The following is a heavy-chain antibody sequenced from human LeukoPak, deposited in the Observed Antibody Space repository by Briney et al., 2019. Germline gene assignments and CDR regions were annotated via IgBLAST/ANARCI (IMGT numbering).Heavy chain of an antibody. J-gene: IGHJ4*02. D-gene: IGHD3-10*01. CDR1: GYTFTGYY. Sequence: ASVKDSCKASGYTFTGYYMHWVRQAPGQGLEWMGWINPNSGGTNYAQKFQGRVTMTRDTSISTAYMELSRLRSDDTAVYYCARPMVRGVIEDYWGQGTLVTVSS. CDR2: INPNSGGT. V-gene: IGHV1-2*02. CDR3: ARPMVRGVIEDY.